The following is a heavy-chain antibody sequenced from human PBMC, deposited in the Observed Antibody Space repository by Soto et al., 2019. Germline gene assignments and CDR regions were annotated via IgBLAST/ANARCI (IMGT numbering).Heavy chain of an antibody. CDR3: ARGTRYYAMDV. V-gene: IGHV1-3*05. J-gene: IGHJ6*02. CDR2: INAGIGNT. CDR1: GYTFTSYA. Sequence: QVQLVQSGAEEKKPGASVKVSCKASGYTFTSYAMPWVRQAPGQRLEWMGWINAGIGNTKYSQKFQGRVTITRDTSASTAYAAVSRLSAEDTAVASCARGTRYYAMDVWGQGATVTVSS.